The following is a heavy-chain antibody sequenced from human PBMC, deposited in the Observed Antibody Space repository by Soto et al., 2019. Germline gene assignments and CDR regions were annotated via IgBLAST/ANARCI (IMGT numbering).Heavy chain of an antibody. V-gene: IGHV3-23*01. D-gene: IGHD3-10*01. CDR1: GFTFSSYA. CDR2: ISGSGGST. J-gene: IGHJ4*02. CDR3: AKKVNSGPGSQYFDY. Sequence: GGSLRLSCAASGFTFSSYAMSWVRQAPGKGLEWVSAISGSGGSTYYADSVKGRFTISRDNSKNMLFLQMNSLRAEDTAIYYCAKKVNSGPGSQYFDYWGQGTLVTVSS.